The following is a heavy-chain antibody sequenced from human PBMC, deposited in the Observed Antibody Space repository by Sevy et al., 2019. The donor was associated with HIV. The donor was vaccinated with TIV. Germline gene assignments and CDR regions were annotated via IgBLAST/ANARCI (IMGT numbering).Heavy chain of an antibody. CDR2: ISSSSSYI. J-gene: IGHJ6*02. Sequence: GGSLRLSCVASGFTFSSYSMNWVRQAPGKGLEWVSSISSSSSYIYYADSVKGRFTISRDNAKNSLYLQMNSLRAEDTVVYYCARDKRITIFEFYYGMDVWGQGTTVTVSS. CDR3: ARDKRITIFEFYYGMDV. D-gene: IGHD3-3*01. V-gene: IGHV3-21*01. CDR1: GFTFSSYS.